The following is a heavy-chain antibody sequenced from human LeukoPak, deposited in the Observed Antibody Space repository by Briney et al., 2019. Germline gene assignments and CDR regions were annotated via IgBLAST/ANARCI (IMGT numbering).Heavy chain of an antibody. CDR2: ISSSSSYI. CDR3: AKDQGYTGYDNPNDY. Sequence: GGSLRLSCAASGFTFSSYSMNWVRQAPGKGLEWVSSISSSSSYIYYADSVRGRFTISRDNSKSTLYLQMNSLRAEDTAVYYCAKDQGYTGYDNPNDYWGQGTLVTVSS. CDR1: GFTFSSYS. V-gene: IGHV3-21*04. D-gene: IGHD5-12*01. J-gene: IGHJ4*02.